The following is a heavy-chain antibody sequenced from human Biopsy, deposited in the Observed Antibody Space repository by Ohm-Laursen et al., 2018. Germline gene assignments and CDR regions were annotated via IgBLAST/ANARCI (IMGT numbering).Heavy chain of an antibody. CDR3: ARGMRSSGWPYFDS. J-gene: IGHJ4*02. D-gene: IGHD6-19*01. CDR2: IYDRGSTA. Sequence: SETLSLTCTVSGDSVSSGSFYWTWIRQPPGQGLDFIGYIYDRGSTANYNPSFKSRVTMSVDTPKNQLSLKLSSVTAADTAIYYCARGMRSSGWPYFDSWGQGTLVTVSS. V-gene: IGHV4-61*01. CDR1: GDSVSSGSFY.